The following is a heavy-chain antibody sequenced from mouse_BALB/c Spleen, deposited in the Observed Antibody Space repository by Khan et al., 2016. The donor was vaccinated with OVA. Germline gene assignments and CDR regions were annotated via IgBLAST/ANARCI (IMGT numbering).Heavy chain of an antibody. J-gene: IGHJ4*01. D-gene: IGHD4-1*01. CDR1: GYSITSDYA. Sequence: EVQLQESGPGLVKPSQSLSLTCTVAGYSITSDYAWNWIRQFPGNKLEWMGYISYSGSTGYNPSPKSRISITRDTSKNQFFLQLTSVTTESTATYYCASELGRYYAMDYWGQGTSVTVSS. CDR2: ISYSGST. CDR3: ASELGRYYAMDY. V-gene: IGHV3-2*02.